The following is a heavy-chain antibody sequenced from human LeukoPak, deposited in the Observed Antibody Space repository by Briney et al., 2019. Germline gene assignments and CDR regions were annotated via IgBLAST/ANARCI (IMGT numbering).Heavy chain of an antibody. J-gene: IGHJ4*02. D-gene: IGHD1-1*01. CDR3: ARGGGWTDSDY. V-gene: IGHV3-48*03. CDR1: GFTFSSYE. Sequence: GGSLRLSCAASGFTFSSYEMNWVRQAPGKGLEFISYVSSSGSIIYYADSVKGRFTISRDNAKNSLYLQMNSLRGEDTAVYYCARGGGWTDSDYWGQGTLVTVSS. CDR2: VSSSGSII.